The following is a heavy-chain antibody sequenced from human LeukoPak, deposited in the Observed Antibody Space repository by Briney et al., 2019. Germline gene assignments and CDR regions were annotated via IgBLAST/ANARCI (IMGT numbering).Heavy chain of an antibody. CDR3: ARTKSGWYYSDY. D-gene: IGHD6-19*01. CDR2: VYYSGTA. Sequence: SETLSLTCTVSGGSMRSYYWSWIRQPPGKGLELIGYVYYSGTANYNPSLESRVTILVDTSKNQFSLNLSSVTAADTAVYYCARTKSGWYYSDYWGQGTLSASPQ. J-gene: IGHJ4*02. CDR1: GGSMRSYY. V-gene: IGHV4-59*08.